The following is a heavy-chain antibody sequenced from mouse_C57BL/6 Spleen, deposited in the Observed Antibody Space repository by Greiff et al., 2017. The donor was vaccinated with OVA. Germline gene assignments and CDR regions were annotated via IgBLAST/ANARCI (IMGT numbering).Heavy chain of an antibody. CDR3: TRRLLRYFDV. CDR1: GYTFTDYE. CDR2: IDPETGGT. V-gene: IGHV1-15*01. J-gene: IGHJ1*03. Sequence: VQLQQSGAELVRPGASVTLSCKASGYTFTDYEMHWVKQTPVHGLEWIGAIDPETGGTAYNQKFKGKAILTADKSSSTAYMELRSLTSEDSAVYYCTRRLLRYFDVWGTGTTVTVSS. D-gene: IGHD2-3*01.